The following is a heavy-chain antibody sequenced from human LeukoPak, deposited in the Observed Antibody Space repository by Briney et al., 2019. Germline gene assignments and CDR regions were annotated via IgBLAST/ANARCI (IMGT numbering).Heavy chain of an antibody. D-gene: IGHD3-9*01. CDR1: GFTFSSYA. V-gene: IGHV3-30-3*01. Sequence: GRSLRLSCAASGFTFSSYAMHWVRQAPGKGLEWVAVISYDGSNKYYADSVKGRFTISRDNSKNTLYLQMNSLRAEDAAVYYCARGGDLTGYYSTVDAFDIWGQGTMVTVSP. CDR2: ISYDGSNK. CDR3: ARGGDLTGYYSTVDAFDI. J-gene: IGHJ3*02.